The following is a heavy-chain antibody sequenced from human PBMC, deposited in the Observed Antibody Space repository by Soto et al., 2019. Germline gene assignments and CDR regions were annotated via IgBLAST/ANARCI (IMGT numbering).Heavy chain of an antibody. J-gene: IGHJ2*01. Sequence: PGGSLRLACAASGFTFSSYWMSWVRQAPGKGLEWVANIKQDGSEKYYVDSVKGRFTISRDNAKNSLYLQMNSLRAEDTAVYYCARFALLRFLEWSHTWYFDLWGRGTLVTVSS. CDR1: GFTFSSYW. V-gene: IGHV3-7*01. CDR3: ARFALLRFLEWSHTWYFDL. CDR2: IKQDGSEK. D-gene: IGHD3-3*01.